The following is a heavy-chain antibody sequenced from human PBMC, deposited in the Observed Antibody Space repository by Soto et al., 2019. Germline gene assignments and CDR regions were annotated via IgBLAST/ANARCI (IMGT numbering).Heavy chain of an antibody. CDR2: IWYDGSNK. V-gene: IGHV3-33*01. CDR3: ARDGAGGTTQEHYYYYYMDV. CDR1: GFTFSSYG. D-gene: IGHD1-7*01. Sequence: GGSLRLSCAASGFTFSSYGMHWVRQAPGKGLEWVAVIWYDGSNKYYADSVKGRFTISRDNSKNTLYLQMNSLRAEDTAVYYCARDGAGGTTQEHYYYYYMDVWGKGTTVTVSS. J-gene: IGHJ6*03.